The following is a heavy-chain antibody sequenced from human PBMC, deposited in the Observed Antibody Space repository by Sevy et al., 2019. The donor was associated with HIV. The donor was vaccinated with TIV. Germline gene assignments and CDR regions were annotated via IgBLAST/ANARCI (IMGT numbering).Heavy chain of an antibody. CDR1: GGSFSGYY. CDR2: INHSGST. CDR3: ARVRKRAGAWLSTGYFDY. D-gene: IGHD3-22*01. J-gene: IGHJ4*02. V-gene: IGHV4-34*01. Sequence: SETLSLTCAVYGGSFSGYYWSWIRQPPGKGLEWIGEINHSGSTNYNPSLKSRVTIPVDTSKNQFSLKLSSVTAADTAVYYCARVRKRAGAWLSTGYFDYWGQGTLVTVSS.